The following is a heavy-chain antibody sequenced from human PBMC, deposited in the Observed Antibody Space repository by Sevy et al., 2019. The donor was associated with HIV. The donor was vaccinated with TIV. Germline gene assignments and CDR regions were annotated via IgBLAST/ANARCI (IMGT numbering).Heavy chain of an antibody. V-gene: IGHV3-7*01. CDR3: AREALTAYYDYVWGSYRPDAFDI. CDR2: IKQDGSEK. CDR1: GFTFSSYW. D-gene: IGHD3-16*02. Sequence: GGSLRLSCAASGFTFSSYWMNWVRQAPGKGLEWVANIKQDGSEKYYVDSVKGRFTISRDNAKNSLYLQMNSLRAEDTAVYYCAREALTAYYDYVWGSYRPDAFDIWGQGTMVTVSS. J-gene: IGHJ3*02.